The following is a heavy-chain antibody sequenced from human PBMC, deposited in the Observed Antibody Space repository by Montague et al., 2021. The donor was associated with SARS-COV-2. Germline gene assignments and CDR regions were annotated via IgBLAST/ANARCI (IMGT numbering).Heavy chain of an antibody. Sequence: SLSLSCAASGFTFSNYWMSWVRQAPGNGLEWVANIKEDGGQKYYVDSVKGRFTISRDNAKNSLYLQMNSLRAEDTAVYYCARDPNCGSTSCYYHYWGQGTLVTVSS. J-gene: IGHJ4*02. D-gene: IGHD2-2*01. V-gene: IGHV3-7*01. CDR3: ARDPNCGSTSCYYHY. CDR1: GFTFSNYW. CDR2: IKEDGGQK.